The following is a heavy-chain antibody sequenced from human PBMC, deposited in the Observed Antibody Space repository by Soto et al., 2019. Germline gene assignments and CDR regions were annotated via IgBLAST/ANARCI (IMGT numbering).Heavy chain of an antibody. J-gene: IGHJ1*01. CDR3: ARLRASNYEAYQH. CDR1: GGTFSTYP. Sequence: QVQLVQSGAEVKKPGSSVKVSCKASGGTFSTYPISWVRQAPGQGLEWMGGINPIFGTANYAQKLQGRGTITADKSTTTAYMQLSSLRSDDTAVYYCARLRASNYEAYQHWGQGTLVTVSP. D-gene: IGHD4-4*01. CDR2: INPIFGTA. V-gene: IGHV1-69*14.